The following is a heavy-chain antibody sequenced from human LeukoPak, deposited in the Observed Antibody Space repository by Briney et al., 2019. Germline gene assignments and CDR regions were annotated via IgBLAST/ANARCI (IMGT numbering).Heavy chain of an antibody. CDR2: IYHSGST. Sequence: SETLSLTCAVSGYSISSGYYWGWIRQPPGKGLEWIGSIYHSGSTYYNPSLKSRVTISVDTSKNQFSLKLSSVTAADTAVYYCARWDSGYDYFDYWGHGTLVTVSS. CDR3: ARWDSGYDYFDY. V-gene: IGHV4-38-2*01. J-gene: IGHJ4*01. D-gene: IGHD5-12*01. CDR1: GYSISSGYY.